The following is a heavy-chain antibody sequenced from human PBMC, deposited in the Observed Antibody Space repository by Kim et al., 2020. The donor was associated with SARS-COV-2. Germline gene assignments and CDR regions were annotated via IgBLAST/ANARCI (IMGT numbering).Heavy chain of an antibody. CDR3: VKGTGHSWYYFDY. Sequence: GGSLRLSCAASGFTFSSCAMTWVRQSPGKGLEWVSTINSGATITFHADSVKGRFTISRDNSKNTLYLQINSLRAEDSAVYYCVKGTGHSWYYFDYWGQGILVVVSS. CDR1: GFTFSSCA. V-gene: IGHV3-23*01. D-gene: IGHD2-8*02. J-gene: IGHJ4*02. CDR2: INSGATIT.